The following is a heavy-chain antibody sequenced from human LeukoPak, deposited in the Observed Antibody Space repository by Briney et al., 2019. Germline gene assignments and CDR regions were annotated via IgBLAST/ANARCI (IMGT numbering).Heavy chain of an antibody. CDR3: ARGDSSAGWFDP. V-gene: IGHV6-1*01. J-gene: IGHJ5*02. D-gene: IGHD6-19*01. CDR2: TYYRSRWYN. CDR1: GDRVSINSAA. Sequence: SQTLSLTCAISGDRVSINSAAWNWIRQSPSRGLEWLGRTYYRSRWYNDYEVSVKSRITINPDTSKIQFFLQLNSVTPEDTAVYYCARGDSSAGWFDPWGQGTLVTVSS.